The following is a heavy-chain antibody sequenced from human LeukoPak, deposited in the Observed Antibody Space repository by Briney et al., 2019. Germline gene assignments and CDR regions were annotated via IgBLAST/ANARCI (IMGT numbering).Heavy chain of an antibody. D-gene: IGHD6-13*01. Sequence: GGSLRLSCVASGFTVSSNYMSWGRQAPGKGLEWGSVIYSGGSTYYADSVKGRFTISRDNSKNTLYLQMNSLRAEDTAVYYCATDSSSWYYYFDYWGQGTLVTVSS. V-gene: IGHV3-66*02. CDR2: IYSGGST. CDR3: ATDSSSWYYYFDY. CDR1: GFTVSSNY. J-gene: IGHJ4*02.